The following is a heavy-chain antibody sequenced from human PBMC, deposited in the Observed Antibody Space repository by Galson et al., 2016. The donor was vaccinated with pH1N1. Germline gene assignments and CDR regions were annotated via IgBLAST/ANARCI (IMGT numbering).Heavy chain of an antibody. D-gene: IGHD4-17*01. CDR3: ARIRDGDYLGWVDL. CDR1: GFSLSTSGMC. Sequence: PALVKPTQTLTLTCTFSGFSLSTSGMCVTWIRQPPGKALEWLAVIDWDDNRYHSTSLKTRLTISKDTSKNQVVLTMTNMDPVDTATYYCARIRDGDYLGWVDLWGQGTLVTVSS. J-gene: IGHJ5*02. CDR2: IDWDDNR. V-gene: IGHV2-70*01.